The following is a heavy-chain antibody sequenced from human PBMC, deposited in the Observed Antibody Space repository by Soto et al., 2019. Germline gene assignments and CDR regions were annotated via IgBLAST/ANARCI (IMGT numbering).Heavy chain of an antibody. J-gene: IGHJ3*01. CDR3: ARDGIADSGAFDV. D-gene: IGHD2-21*02. V-gene: IGHV3-72*01. Sequence: EVQLVESGGGLVQPGGSLRLSCVASGFTFSDPYMDWVRQAPGKGLEWVGRSRNKVHSYTTEYAASVKGRFTISRDDSKYSLYLQINSLKTEDTAVYFCARDGIADSGAFDVWGQGKLVAVSS. CDR2: SRNKVHSYTT. CDR1: GFTFSDPY.